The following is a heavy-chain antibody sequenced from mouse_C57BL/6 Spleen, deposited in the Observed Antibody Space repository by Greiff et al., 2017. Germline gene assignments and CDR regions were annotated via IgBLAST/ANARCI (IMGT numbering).Heavy chain of an antibody. J-gene: IGHJ3*01. V-gene: IGHV1-69*01. CDR3: ARGETAQATFAY. CDR2: IDPSDSYT. D-gene: IGHD3-2*02. CDR1: GYTFTSYW. Sequence: VQLQQPGAELVMPGASVKLSCKASGYTFTSYWMHWVKQRPGQGLEWIGEIDPSDSYTNYNQKFKGKSTLTVDKSSSTASMQLSSLTSTDSAVYYWARGETAQATFAYWGQGTLVTVSA.